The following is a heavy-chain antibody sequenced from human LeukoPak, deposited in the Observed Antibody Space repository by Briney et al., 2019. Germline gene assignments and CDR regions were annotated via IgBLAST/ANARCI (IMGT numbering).Heavy chain of an antibody. CDR2: ISGSGGST. CDR1: GFTFSSYA. CDR3: AKDPRMRSAYHYYVMDV. J-gene: IGHJ6*02. Sequence: GGSLRLSCAASGFTFSSYATSWVRQAPGKGLEWVSAISGSGGSTYYADSVKGRFPISRDNSKSTLYLQMSSLRAENTAVYCCAKDPRMRSAYHYYVMDVWGQGTTVTVSS. V-gene: IGHV3-23*01. D-gene: IGHD6-6*01.